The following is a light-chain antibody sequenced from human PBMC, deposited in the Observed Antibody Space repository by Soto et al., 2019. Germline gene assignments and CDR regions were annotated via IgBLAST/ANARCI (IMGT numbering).Light chain of an antibody. CDR3: SSYAGSNNFV. CDR1: SRDVGYYDY. CDR2: EVT. J-gene: IGLJ1*01. Sequence: QSVLTQPPSASGFPGQSVTISCTGTSRDVGYYDYVSWYQQPPGKAPKLVIYEVTKRPSGVPDRVSASKSGNTASLTVSGLRAEDEADYYCSSYAGSNNFVFGSGTKVTVL. V-gene: IGLV2-8*01.